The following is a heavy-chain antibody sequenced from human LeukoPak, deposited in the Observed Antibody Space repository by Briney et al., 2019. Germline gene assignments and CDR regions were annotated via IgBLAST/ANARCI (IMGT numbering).Heavy chain of an antibody. V-gene: IGHV4-34*01. CDR3: ARSGSRGYRSMLTRARNWFDA. Sequence: PSETLSLTCAVNGGSFSAHSWSWIRQPPEKGPEWIGEINHSGSTTYSPSLKSRVTISLDMSKNQLSLKLISMTAADTAIYYCARSGSRGYRSMLTRARNWFDAWGQGIRVTVSS. CDR1: GGSFSAHS. D-gene: IGHD5-18*01. CDR2: INHSGST. J-gene: IGHJ5*02.